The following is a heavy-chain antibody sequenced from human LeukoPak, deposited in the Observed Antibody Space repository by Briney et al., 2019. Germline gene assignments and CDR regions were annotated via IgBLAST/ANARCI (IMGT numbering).Heavy chain of an antibody. CDR3: AREGHYGSGSYYRPYYYGMDV. D-gene: IGHD3-10*01. CDR1: GGSFSGYY. V-gene: IGHV4-34*01. Sequence: SETLSLTCAVYGGSFSGYYWSWIRQPPGKGLEWIGEINHSGSTNYNPSLKSRVTISVDTSKNQFSLKLSSVTAADTAVYYCAREGHYGSGSYYRPYYYGMDVWGQGTTVTVSS. J-gene: IGHJ6*02. CDR2: INHSGST.